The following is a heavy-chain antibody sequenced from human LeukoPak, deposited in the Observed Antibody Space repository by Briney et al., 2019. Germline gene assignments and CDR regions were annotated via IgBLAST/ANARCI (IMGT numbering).Heavy chain of an antibody. CDR1: GFTFSSYG. CDR3: ARFAAGGSYYYYMDV. Sequence: GGSLRLSCAASGFTFSSYGMHWVRQAPGKGLEWVAFIRYDGSNKYYADSVKGRFTISRDNAKNSLYLQMNSLRADDTAVYYCARFAAGGSYYYYMDVWGKGTTVTVSS. CDR2: IRYDGSNK. J-gene: IGHJ6*03. V-gene: IGHV3-30*02. D-gene: IGHD3-10*01.